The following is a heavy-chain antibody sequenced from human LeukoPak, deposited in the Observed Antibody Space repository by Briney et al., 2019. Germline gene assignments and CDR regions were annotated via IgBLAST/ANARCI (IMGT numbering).Heavy chain of an antibody. Sequence: TSETLSLTCSVSGGSISSSSYYWGWIRQPPGKGLEWIGTIYYSGRTYYNPTLKSRVTMSVDTSKNQFSLRLSSVTAADTAVYYCARHRSLSIAAVFDYWGQGTLVTVSS. CDR3: ARHRSLSIAAVFDY. D-gene: IGHD6-25*01. CDR2: IYYSGRT. J-gene: IGHJ4*02. CDR1: GGSISSSSYY. V-gene: IGHV4-39*01.